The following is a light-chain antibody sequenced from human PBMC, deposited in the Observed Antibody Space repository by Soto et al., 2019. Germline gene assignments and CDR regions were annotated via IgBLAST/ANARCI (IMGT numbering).Light chain of an antibody. V-gene: IGKV1-9*01. CDR2: AAS. Sequence: IQLTQSPSFLSASVGDRVTITCRASQGISGYLAWYQQTPGKAPKLLIYAASTLQSGVPSRFSGSGSGTEFTLTISSLQPEDFASYYCQQVNSYPWTFGQGSNVDVK. CDR3: QQVNSYPWT. CDR1: QGISGY. J-gene: IGKJ1*01.